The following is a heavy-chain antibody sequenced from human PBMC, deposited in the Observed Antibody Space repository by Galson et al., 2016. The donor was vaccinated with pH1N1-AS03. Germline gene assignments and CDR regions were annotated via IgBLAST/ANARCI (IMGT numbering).Heavy chain of an antibody. CDR2: MSNDGRE. V-gene: IGHV3-30*07. Sequence: SLRLSCAASGFSFSHFAMHWVRQAAGKGPEWVAAMSNDGREYYGDSVRGRFTISRDNPKKTLYLQMINLRAEDTAVYYCAKMRGSLPQNYHRDVWGKGTTVTVSS. J-gene: IGHJ6*04. CDR3: AKMRGSLPQNYHRDV. CDR1: GFSFSHFA. D-gene: IGHD3-16*01.